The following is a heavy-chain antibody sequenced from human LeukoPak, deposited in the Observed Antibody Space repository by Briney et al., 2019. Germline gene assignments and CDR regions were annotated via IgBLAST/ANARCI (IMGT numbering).Heavy chain of an antibody. CDR3: ARVQKSSTAMAKWGHFDY. CDR1: CCSLSRSSYY. J-gene: IGHJ4*02. CDR2: IYYSGST. V-gene: IGHV4-39*07. Sequence: ETLSLTCTVSCCSLSRSSYYWGWVRQPPRKGPEWVGRIYYSGSTYYNPSLKSRVTISVDTSKNQFSLKLSSVTAADTAVYYCARVQKSSTAMAKWGHFDYWGQGTLVTVSS. D-gene: IGHD5-18*01.